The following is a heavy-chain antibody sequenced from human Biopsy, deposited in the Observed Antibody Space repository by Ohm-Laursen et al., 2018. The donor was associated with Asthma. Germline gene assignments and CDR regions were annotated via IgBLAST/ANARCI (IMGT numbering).Heavy chain of an antibody. D-gene: IGHD2/OR15-2a*01. CDR2: ISDDGGQK. J-gene: IGHJ5*02. CDR1: GFTFSNFG. Sequence: SLRLSCAASGFTFSNFGMHWLRQAPGKGLEWLAVISDDGGQKHYGASVKGRFTISRDNSKSTVFLDITSLKDEDTGLYFCAKDEGKVKNWFDPWGQGTLVTVSS. V-gene: IGHV3-30*18. CDR3: AKDEGKVKNWFDP.